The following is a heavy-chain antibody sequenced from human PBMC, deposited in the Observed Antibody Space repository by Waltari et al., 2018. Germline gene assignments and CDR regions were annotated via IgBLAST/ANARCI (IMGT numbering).Heavy chain of an antibody. D-gene: IGHD5-12*01. CDR3: TRPSIDSGYDLDDY. CDR2: IRSKANSYAT. V-gene: IGHV3-73*01. CDR1: GFTFSGSA. Sequence: EVQLVESGGGFVQPGGSLKLSCAASGFTFSGSAMHWVRQASGKGLEWVGRIRSKANSYATAYAASVKGRFTISRDDSKNTAYLQMNSLKTEDMAVYYCTRPSIDSGYDLDDYWGQGTLVTVSS. J-gene: IGHJ4*02.